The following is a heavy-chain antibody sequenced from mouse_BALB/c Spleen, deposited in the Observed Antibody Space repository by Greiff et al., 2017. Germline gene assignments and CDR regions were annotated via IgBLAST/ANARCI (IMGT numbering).Heavy chain of an antibody. D-gene: IGHD1-1*02. J-gene: IGHJ3*01. CDR1: GFTFNTYA. CDR3: VREGGNWFAY. Sequence: EVMLVESGGGLVQPKGSLKLSCAASGFTFNTYAMNWVRQAPGKGLEWVARIRSKSNNYATYYADSVKDRFTISRDDSQSMLYLQMNNLKTEDTAMYYCVREGGNWFAYWGQGTLVTVSA. CDR2: IRSKSNNYAT. V-gene: IGHV10-1*02.